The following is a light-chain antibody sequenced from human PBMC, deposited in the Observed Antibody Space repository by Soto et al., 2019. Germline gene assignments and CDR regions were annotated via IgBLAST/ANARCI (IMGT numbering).Light chain of an antibody. V-gene: IGLV2-8*01. CDR2: EVT. J-gene: IGLJ3*02. CDR3: SSYAGSNRV. Sequence: QSVLTQPPSASGSPGQSVTISGTGTSSDGGGSNYVSWYQQHSGKAPKLMIYEVTKRPSGVPDRFSGSRSGNTASLTVSGLQAEDEDDYYCSSYAGSNRVFGGGTQLTVL. CDR1: SSDGGGSNY.